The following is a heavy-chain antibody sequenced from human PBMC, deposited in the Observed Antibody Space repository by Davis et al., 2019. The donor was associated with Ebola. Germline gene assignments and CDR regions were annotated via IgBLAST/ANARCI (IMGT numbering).Heavy chain of an antibody. J-gene: IGHJ6*04. CDR2: ISGSGGST. CDR3: ARGAVTTFYYYGMDV. V-gene: IGHV3-23*01. Sequence: GESLKISCADSVITFSSYAMTWVRQAPGKGLEWVSAISGSGGSTYYADSVKGRFTISRDNSKNTLYLQMGSLRAEDMAVYYCARGAVTTFYYYGMDVWGKGTTVTVSS. CDR1: VITFSSYA. D-gene: IGHD4-17*01.